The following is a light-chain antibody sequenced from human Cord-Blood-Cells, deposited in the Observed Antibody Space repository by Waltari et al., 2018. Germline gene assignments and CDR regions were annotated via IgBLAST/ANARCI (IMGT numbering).Light chain of an antibody. CDR2: GAS. CDR1: QSFSSN. CDR3: QQYNNWPYT. J-gene: IGKJ2*01. V-gene: IGKV3-15*01. Sequence: EIVMTQSPATLSVSPGERATLSCRASQSFSSNLAWYQQKPGQAPRLLIYGASPRATGIPARFSGSGSGTEFTLTISSLQSEDLAVYYCQQYNNWPYTFGQGTKLEIK.